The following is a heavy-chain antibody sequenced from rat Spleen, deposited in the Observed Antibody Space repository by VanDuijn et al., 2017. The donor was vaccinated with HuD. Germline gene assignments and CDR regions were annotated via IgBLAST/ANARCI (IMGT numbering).Heavy chain of an antibody. V-gene: IGHV5-29*01. Sequence: EVQLVESDGGLVQPGRSLKLSCAASGFTFSNYGLHWIRQAPTKGLEWVATLSYDASAPYYRDSVKGRFTISRDNAKTTLYLQMDSLRSEDTATYYCTREETLYWYFDFWGPGTMVTVSS. CDR3: TREETLYWYFDF. D-gene: IGHD3-4*01. J-gene: IGHJ1*01. CDR1: GFTFSNYG. CDR2: LSYDASAP.